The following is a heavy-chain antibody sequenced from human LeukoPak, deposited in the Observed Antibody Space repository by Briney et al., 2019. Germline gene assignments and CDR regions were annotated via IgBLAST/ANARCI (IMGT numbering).Heavy chain of an antibody. CDR2: IWYDGSNK. V-gene: IGHV3-33*01. CDR3: ARDTGWSVVLGAFDI. Sequence: GGSLRLSCAVSGFTFSSYGMHWVRQAPGKGLEWVAVIWYDGSNKYYADSVKGRFTISRDNSKNTVYLQMNSLRAEDTAMYYCARDTGWSVVLGAFDIWGQGTMVTVSS. CDR1: GFTFSSYG. J-gene: IGHJ3*02. D-gene: IGHD2-15*01.